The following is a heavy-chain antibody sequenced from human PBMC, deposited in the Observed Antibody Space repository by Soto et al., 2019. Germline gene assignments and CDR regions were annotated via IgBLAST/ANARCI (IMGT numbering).Heavy chain of an antibody. D-gene: IGHD3-10*01. Sequence: EVQLVESGGGLVQPGGSLRLSCAASGFTFSSYDMHWVRQVTGKGLEWVSAIGTAGDAYYPNSVKGPFTISRENAKNSLYLQMNSLRAGDTAVYYCARDFITRVLDDWGQGTLVTVSS. CDR1: GFTFSSYD. V-gene: IGHV3-13*04. CDR3: ARDFITRVLDD. J-gene: IGHJ4*02. CDR2: IGTAGDA.